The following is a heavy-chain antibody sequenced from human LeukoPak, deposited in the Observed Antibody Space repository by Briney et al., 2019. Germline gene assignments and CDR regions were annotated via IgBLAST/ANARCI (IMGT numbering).Heavy chain of an antibody. CDR2: IYYTGNT. V-gene: IGHV4-38-2*02. CDR1: GDSIIGYY. CDR3: ARAFYSSSWNHREDFFDF. J-gene: IGHJ4*02. D-gene: IGHD6-13*01. Sequence: PSETLSLTCSVSGDSIIGYYWGWIRQPPGKGLEWIGNIYYTGNTYYNSSLKSRVTISLDTSKNQFSLKVSSVTAADTAVYYCARAFYSSSWNHREDFFDFWGQGTLVTVSS.